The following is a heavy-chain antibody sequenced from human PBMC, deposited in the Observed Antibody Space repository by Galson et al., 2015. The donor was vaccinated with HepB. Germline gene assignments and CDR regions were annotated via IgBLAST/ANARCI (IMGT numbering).Heavy chain of an antibody. J-gene: IGHJ4*02. V-gene: IGHV7-4-1*02. Sequence: SVKVSCKASGYTFTSYAMNWVRQAPGQGLEWMGWINTNTGNPTYAQGFTGRFVFSLDTSVSTAYLQISSLKAEDAAVYYCASMADQQQLAPPLDYWGQGTLVTVSS. D-gene: IGHD6-13*01. CDR1: GYTFTSYA. CDR3: ASMADQQQLAPPLDY. CDR2: INTNTGNP.